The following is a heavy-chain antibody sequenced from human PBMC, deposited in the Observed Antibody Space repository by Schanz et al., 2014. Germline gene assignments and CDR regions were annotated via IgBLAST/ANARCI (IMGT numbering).Heavy chain of an antibody. CDR2: ISYGTSYI. J-gene: IGHJ3*02. Sequence: EVHLLDSGGGLVQPGGSLRLSCAASGFTFSSYAMSWVRQAPGKGLEWVSSISYGTSYIYYAESVKGRFTISRDNAKNSLYLQMNGLRAEDTAVYYCAKGRFGELSAFDIWGQGTMVTVSS. D-gene: IGHD3-10*01. V-gene: IGHV3-21*01. CDR1: GFTFSSYA. CDR3: AKGRFGELSAFDI.